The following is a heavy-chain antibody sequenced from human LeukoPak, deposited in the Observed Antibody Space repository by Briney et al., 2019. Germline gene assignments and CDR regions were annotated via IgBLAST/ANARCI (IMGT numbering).Heavy chain of an antibody. J-gene: IGHJ4*02. CDR2: IIPIFGTA. CDR3: ASGGIAVAFPFDY. Sequence: GASVKVSCXASGGTFSSYAISWVRQAPGQGLEWMGGIIPIFGTANYAQKFQGRVTITTDESTSTAYMELSSLRSEDTAVYYCASGGIAVAFPFDYWGQGTLVTVSS. D-gene: IGHD6-19*01. V-gene: IGHV1-69*05. CDR1: GGTFSSYA.